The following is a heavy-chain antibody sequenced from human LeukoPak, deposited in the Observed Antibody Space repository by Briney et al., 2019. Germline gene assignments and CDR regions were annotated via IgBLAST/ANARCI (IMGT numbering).Heavy chain of an antibody. CDR1: GGSISSYY. D-gene: IGHD2-2*01. J-gene: IGHJ4*02. Sequence: PSETLSLTCTLSGGSISSYYWSWIRQPPGKGLEWIGYIYYSGSTNYNPSLKSRVTISVDTSKNQFSLKLSSVTAADTAVYYCARASVVPAAMFDYWGQGTLVTVSS. V-gene: IGHV4-59*01. CDR2: IYYSGST. CDR3: ARASVVPAAMFDY.